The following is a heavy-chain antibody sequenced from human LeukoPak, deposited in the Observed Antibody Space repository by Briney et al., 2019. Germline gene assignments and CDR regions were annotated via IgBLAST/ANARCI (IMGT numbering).Heavy chain of an antibody. Sequence: SETLSLTCTVSGGSISSSSYYWGWISQPPGKGLEWIGSIYYSGSTYYTPSLKSRFTISVDTSKTQFSLKLSSVTAADTAVYYCARLKRVVIAFDIWGQGTMVTVSS. CDR1: GGSISSSSYY. CDR2: IYYSGST. CDR3: ARLKRVVIAFDI. J-gene: IGHJ3*02. D-gene: IGHD3-3*01. V-gene: IGHV4-39*07.